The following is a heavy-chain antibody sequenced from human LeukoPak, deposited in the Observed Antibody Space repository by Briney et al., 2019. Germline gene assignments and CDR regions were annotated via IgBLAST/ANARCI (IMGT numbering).Heavy chain of an antibody. Sequence: GGSLRLSCAASGFTFSSYAMHWVRQAPGKGLEWVAVISYDGSNKYYADSVKGRFTISRDNSKNTLYLQMNSLRAEDTAVYYCARDLYYDSSGYSSYWGQGTLVTVSS. V-gene: IGHV3-30-3*01. CDR2: ISYDGSNK. J-gene: IGHJ4*02. D-gene: IGHD3-22*01. CDR1: GFTFSSYA. CDR3: ARDLYYDSSGYSSY.